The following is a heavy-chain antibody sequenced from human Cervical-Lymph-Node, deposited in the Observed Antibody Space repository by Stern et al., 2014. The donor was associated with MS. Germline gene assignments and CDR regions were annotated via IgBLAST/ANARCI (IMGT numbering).Heavy chain of an antibody. Sequence: VHLVESGPGLVKPSETLSLTCTVSGGSISSSSYYWGWIRQPPGKGLEWIGGIYYSGRTYYNPSLKSRVTISVATSKNQFSLKLSSVTAADTAVYYCARPRHYDTASYYFDYWGQGTLVTVSS. J-gene: IGHJ4*02. D-gene: IGHD3-22*01. V-gene: IGHV4-39*01. CDR2: IYYSGRT. CDR1: GGSISSSSYY. CDR3: ARPRHYDTASYYFDY.